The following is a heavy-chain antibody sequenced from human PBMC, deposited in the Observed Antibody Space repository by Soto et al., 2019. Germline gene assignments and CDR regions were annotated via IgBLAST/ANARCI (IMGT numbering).Heavy chain of an antibody. V-gene: IGHV5-51*01. J-gene: IGHJ6*03. CDR2: IYPGDSDV. Sequence: GESLKISCKGSGYSFTSYWIGWVRQMPGKCLEWMGVIYPGDSDVRYSPSFQGQVTISADKSISTAYLQWSSLKASDTAIYYCSRHFCPCCNYYYYFMDVWTKGSTAPVSS. CDR1: GYSFTSYW. D-gene: IGHD2-15*01. CDR3: SRHFCPCCNYYYYFMDV.